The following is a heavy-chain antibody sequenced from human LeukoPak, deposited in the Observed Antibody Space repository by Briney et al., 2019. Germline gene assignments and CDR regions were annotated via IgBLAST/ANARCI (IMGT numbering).Heavy chain of an antibody. CDR2: ISWDGGST. CDR3: AKADYGDYVIDY. J-gene: IGHJ4*02. D-gene: IGHD4-17*01. Sequence: GGSLRLSCAASGFTFDDYAMHWVRQAPGKGLEWVSLISWDGGSTYYADSVKGRFTISRDNSKNSLYLQMNSLRAEDTALYYCAKADYGDYVIDYRGQGTLVTVSS. V-gene: IGHV3-43D*03. CDR1: GFTFDDYA.